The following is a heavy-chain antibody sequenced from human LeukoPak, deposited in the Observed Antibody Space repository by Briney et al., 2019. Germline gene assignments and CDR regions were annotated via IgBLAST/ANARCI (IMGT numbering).Heavy chain of an antibody. D-gene: IGHD2-2*01. Sequence: SVRVSSMASGGTCSSYAISWVRQAPGQGLEWMGGIIPIFGTANYAQKFQGRVTITADESTSTAYMELSSLRSEDTAVYYCARDPQLEFCSSTSCYGEVGVGGQGNTVTVSS. CDR3: ARDPQLEFCSSTSCYGEVGV. CDR2: IIPIFGTA. CDR1: GGTCSSYA. J-gene: IGHJ6*02. V-gene: IGHV1-69*13.